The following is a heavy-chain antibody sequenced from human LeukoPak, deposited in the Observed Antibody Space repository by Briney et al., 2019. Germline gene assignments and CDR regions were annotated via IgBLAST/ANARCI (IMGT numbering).Heavy chain of an antibody. Sequence: SETLSLTCTVSGGSISSSSYYWGWIRQPPGKGLEWIGSIYYSGSTYYNPSLKSRVTISVDTSKNQFSLKLSSVTAADTAVYYCARTSYGSGVSFDPWGQGTLVTVSS. J-gene: IGHJ5*02. D-gene: IGHD3-10*01. CDR3: ARTSYGSGVSFDP. V-gene: IGHV4-39*01. CDR2: IYYSGST. CDR1: GGSISSSSYY.